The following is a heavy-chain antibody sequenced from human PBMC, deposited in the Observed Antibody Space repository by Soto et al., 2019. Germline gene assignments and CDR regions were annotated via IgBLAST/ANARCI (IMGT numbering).Heavy chain of an antibody. V-gene: IGHV3-23*01. J-gene: IGHJ4*02. CDR3: ARSVFICGVKRHLDD. CDR1: GFTFSSYS. D-gene: IGHD3-3*01. Sequence: PGGSLRLSCAASGFTFSSYSMNWVRQAPGKGLEWVSVISGDGHTTFYADSVKGRFTFSRDNSKNTLYLQMNSLRAEDTAVYYCARSVFICGVKRHLDDWGKGTLVTVS. CDR2: ISGDGHTT.